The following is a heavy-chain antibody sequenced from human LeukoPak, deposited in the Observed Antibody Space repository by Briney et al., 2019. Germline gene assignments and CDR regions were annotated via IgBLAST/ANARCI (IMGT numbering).Heavy chain of an antibody. CDR3: ARARIAAAGTGGSYYYYMDV. CDR2: IIPIFGTA. D-gene: IGHD6-13*01. CDR1: GYTFTSYA. Sequence: GASVKVSCKASGYTFTSYAISWVRQAPGQGLEWMGGIIPIFGTANYAQKFQGRVTITADESTSTAYMELSSLRSEDTAVYYCARARIAAAGTGGSYYYYMDVWGKGTTVTVSS. J-gene: IGHJ6*03. V-gene: IGHV1-69*13.